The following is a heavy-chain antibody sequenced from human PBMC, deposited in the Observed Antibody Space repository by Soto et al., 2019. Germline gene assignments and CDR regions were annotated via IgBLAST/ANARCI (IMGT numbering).Heavy chain of an antibody. J-gene: IGHJ6*02. CDR2: IYPGDSDT. Sequence: GESLKISCKASGYSFTTYWIGWVRQMPGKGLEWMGIIYPGDSDTRYSPSFQGQVTISADTSISTAYLQWSSLKASDTAMYYCARHIVLEISPREYCAMDVWGQGTAVTVSS. V-gene: IGHV5-51*01. D-gene: IGHD2-8*02. CDR3: ARHIVLEISPREYCAMDV. CDR1: GYSFTTYW.